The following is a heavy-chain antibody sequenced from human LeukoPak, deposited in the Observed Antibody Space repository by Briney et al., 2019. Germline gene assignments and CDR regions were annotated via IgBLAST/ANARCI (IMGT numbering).Heavy chain of an antibody. J-gene: IGHJ5*02. Sequence: PSQTLSLTCTVSGGSISSYYWSWIRQPPGKGLEWIGYIYYSGSTNYNPSLKSRVTISVDTSKNQFSLKLSSVTAADTAVYYCARADNFYDILTGYSNWFDPWGQGTLVTVSS. V-gene: IGHV4-59*01. CDR2: IYYSGST. D-gene: IGHD3-9*01. CDR3: ARADNFYDILTGYSNWFDP. CDR1: GGSISSYY.